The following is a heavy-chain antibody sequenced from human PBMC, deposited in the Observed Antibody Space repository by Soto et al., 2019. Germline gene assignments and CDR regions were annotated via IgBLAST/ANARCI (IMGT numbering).Heavy chain of an antibody. V-gene: IGHV1-24*01. CDR3: ATDHVYYYDSSGFLDY. CDR2: FDPEDGET. D-gene: IGHD3-22*01. J-gene: IGHJ4*02. Sequence: ASVKVSCKVSGYTLTELSMHWVRHAPGKGLEWMGGFDPEDGETIYAQKFQGRVTMTEDTSTDTAYMELSSLRSEDTAVYYCATDHVYYYDSSGFLDYWGQGTLVTVSS. CDR1: GYTLTELS.